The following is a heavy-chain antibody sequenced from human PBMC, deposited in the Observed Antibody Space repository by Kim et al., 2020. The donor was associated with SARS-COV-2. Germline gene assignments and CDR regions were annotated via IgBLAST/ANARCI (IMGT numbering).Heavy chain of an antibody. J-gene: IGHJ4*02. CDR3: ATRSSGWYFDY. V-gene: IGHV4-4*08. D-gene: IGHD6-19*01. Sequence: TNYNPSLKSRVTMSVDTSKNQFSLRLSSVSAADTAVYYCATRSSGWYFDYWGQGTLVTVSS. CDR2: T.